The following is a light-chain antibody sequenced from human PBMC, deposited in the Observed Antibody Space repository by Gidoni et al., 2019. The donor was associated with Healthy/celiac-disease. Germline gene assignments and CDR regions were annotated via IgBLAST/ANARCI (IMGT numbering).Light chain of an antibody. V-gene: IGKV3-11*01. CDR2: EAS. Sequence: EIVLTQSPATLSLSPWERATLSCRASQSVSSYLAWYQQKPGQAPRLLIYEASNRATGIPARFSGSGSGTDFTLTISSLEPEDFAVYYCQQRSNWPPGITFGQXTRLEIK. CDR1: QSVSSY. CDR3: QQRSNWPPGIT. J-gene: IGKJ5*01.